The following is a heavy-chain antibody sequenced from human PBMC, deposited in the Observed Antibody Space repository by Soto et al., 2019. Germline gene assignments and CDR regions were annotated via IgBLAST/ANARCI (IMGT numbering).Heavy chain of an antibody. CDR1: EFTFNGHW. CDR3: ATVFDL. J-gene: IGHJ5*02. CDR2: IDTAGGGT. Sequence: GGSLRLSCAASEFTFNGHWIHWVRQAPGKGLEWVSRIDTAGGGTSFADSVKGRFTISTDYAKNTVYLQMNGLRVEDTAVYYCATVFDLWGQGTLVTVSS. V-gene: IGHV3-74*01.